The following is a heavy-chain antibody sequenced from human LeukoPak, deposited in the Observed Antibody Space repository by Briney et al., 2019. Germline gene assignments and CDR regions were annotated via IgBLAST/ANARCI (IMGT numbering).Heavy chain of an antibody. J-gene: IGHJ6*02. CDR1: GGSISSNY. CDR2: IQYSGSA. Sequence: KASETLSLTCTVSGGSISSNYWTWIRQPPGKGLEWIGNIQYSGSANFNPSLKSRVTVSVDTSKNQVSLKLRSVTAADTAVYYCARDLGLGYCSTTSCSYGLDVWGQGTTVFVS. V-gene: IGHV4-59*01. CDR3: ARDLGLGYCSTTSCSYGLDV. D-gene: IGHD2-2*01.